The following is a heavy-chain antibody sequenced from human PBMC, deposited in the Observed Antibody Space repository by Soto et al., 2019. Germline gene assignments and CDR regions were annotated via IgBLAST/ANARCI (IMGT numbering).Heavy chain of an antibody. D-gene: IGHD2-2*01. CDR3: ATLNYCSSTSCYLNWFDP. CDR1: GFTFSSYA. V-gene: IGHV3-23*01. Sequence: GWLRRACTASGFTFSSYAMSWVRQAPGKGLEWVSAISGSGGSTYYADSVKGRFTISRDNSKNTLYLQMNSLRAEDTAVYYCATLNYCSSTSCYLNWFDPWGQATLVNVSS. J-gene: IGHJ5*02. CDR2: ISGSGGST.